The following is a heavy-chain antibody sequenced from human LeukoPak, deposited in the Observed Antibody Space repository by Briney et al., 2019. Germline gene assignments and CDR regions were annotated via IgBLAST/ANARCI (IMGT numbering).Heavy chain of an antibody. CDR2: ISSSSSYI. V-gene: IGHV3-21*01. CDR1: GFTFSSYS. CDR3: ARDLGYCSSTSCYLGVWFDP. D-gene: IGHD2-2*01. Sequence: GGSLRLSCAASGFTFSSYSMNWVRQAPGKGLEWVSSISSSSSYIYYADSVKGRFTISRDNAKNSLYLQMNSLGAEDTAVYYCARDLGYCSSTSCYLGVWFDPWGQGTLVTVSS. J-gene: IGHJ5*02.